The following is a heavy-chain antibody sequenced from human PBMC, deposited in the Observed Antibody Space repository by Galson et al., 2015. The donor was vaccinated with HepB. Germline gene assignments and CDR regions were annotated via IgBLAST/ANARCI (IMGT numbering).Heavy chain of an antibody. Sequence: SLRLSCAASGFTFSSYGMHWVRQAPGKGLEWVAVISYDGSNKYYADSVKGRFTISRDNSKNTLYLQMNSLRAEDTAVYYCAREADTAMVFDYWGQGTLVTVSS. D-gene: IGHD5-18*01. J-gene: IGHJ4*02. CDR3: AREADTAMVFDY. CDR2: ISYDGSNK. V-gene: IGHV3-30*03. CDR1: GFTFSSYG.